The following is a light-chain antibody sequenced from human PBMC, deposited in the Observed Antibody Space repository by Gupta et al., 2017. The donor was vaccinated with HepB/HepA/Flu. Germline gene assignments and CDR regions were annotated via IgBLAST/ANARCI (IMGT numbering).Light chain of an antibody. CDR3: QQDNSYPIT. CDR1: QSISSW. CDR2: KAS. V-gene: IGKV1-5*03. J-gene: IGKJ5*01. Sequence: DIQMTQSPSTLSASVGDRVTITCRASQSISSWLAWYQQKPGKAPKLLIYKASSLESGVPSRFSGSGSGTEFTLTISSLQPDDFANYYCQQDNSYPITFGQGTRLEIK.